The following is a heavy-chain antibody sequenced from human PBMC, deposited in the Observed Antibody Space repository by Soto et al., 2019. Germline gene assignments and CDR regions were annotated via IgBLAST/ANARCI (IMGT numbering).Heavy chain of an antibody. V-gene: IGHV3-23*01. D-gene: IGHD2-8*01. CDR3: AKDADGDCTNGVRPEFDY. CDR1: GFTFSSYA. Sequence: HPGGSLRLSCAASGFTFSSYAMSWVRQAPGKGLEWVSAISGSGRNTYYADSVKGRFTISRDNSKNTLYMQMNTLRAEDTAVFYCAKDADGDCTNGVRPEFDYWGQGTLVTVSS. J-gene: IGHJ4*02. CDR2: ISGSGRNT.